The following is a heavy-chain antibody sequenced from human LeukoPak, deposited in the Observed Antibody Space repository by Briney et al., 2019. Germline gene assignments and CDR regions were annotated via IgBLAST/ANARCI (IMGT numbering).Heavy chain of an antibody. Sequence: PGGSLRLSCAASGFTVSSNYMSWVRQAPGKGLEWVSVIYSGGSTYYADSEKGRFTISRDNSKNTLYLQMNSLRAEDTAVYYCARDRYDILTGYRGWFDPWGQGTLVTVSS. CDR1: GFTVSSNY. V-gene: IGHV3-66*01. D-gene: IGHD3-9*01. CDR3: ARDRYDILTGYRGWFDP. CDR2: IYSGGST. J-gene: IGHJ5*02.